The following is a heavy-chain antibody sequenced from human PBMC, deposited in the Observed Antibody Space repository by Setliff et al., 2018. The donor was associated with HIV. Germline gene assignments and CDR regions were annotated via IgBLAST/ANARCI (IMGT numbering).Heavy chain of an antibody. V-gene: IGHV1-2*06. CDR1: GYTFTGYF. D-gene: IGHD5-18*01. CDR3: ARLRYTTMGGLDY. J-gene: IGHJ4*02. CDR2: INPNTDDT. Sequence: ASVKVSCKASGYTFTGYFVHWVRQAPGQGLEWMGRINPNTDDTKYAEKFQGRVTMTRGTSISKAYMELSRLRSDDTAVYYCARLRYTTMGGLDYWGQGSLVTVSS.